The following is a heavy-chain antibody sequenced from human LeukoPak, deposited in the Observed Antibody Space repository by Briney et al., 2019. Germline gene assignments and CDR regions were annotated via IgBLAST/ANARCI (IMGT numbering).Heavy chain of an antibody. J-gene: IGHJ4*02. V-gene: IGHV4-4*02. CDR2: IYHSGST. CDR1: GGSISSSNW. D-gene: IGHD6-19*01. CDR3: ASIPIAVAGTRYYFDY. Sequence: SGTLSLTCAVSGGSISSSNWWSWVRQPPGKGLEWIGEIYHSGSTNYNPSLKSRVTISVDKSKNQFSLKLSSVTAADTAVYYCASIPIAVAGTRYYFDYWGQGTLVTVSS.